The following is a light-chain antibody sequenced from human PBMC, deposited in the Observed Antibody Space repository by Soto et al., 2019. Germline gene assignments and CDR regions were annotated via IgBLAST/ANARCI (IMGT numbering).Light chain of an antibody. J-gene: IGKJ2*01. Sequence: EIVLTQFPGTLSLSPGESVTLSCRASQSLNSNFLGWYQQKPGQAPRLLVYAASSRATGIPDRFSGSASGTVFTLTISRLEPEDFAVYYCQQYDSSPPRYTFGQGTKLEF. CDR2: AAS. CDR3: QQYDSSPPRYT. V-gene: IGKV3-20*01. CDR1: QSLNSNF.